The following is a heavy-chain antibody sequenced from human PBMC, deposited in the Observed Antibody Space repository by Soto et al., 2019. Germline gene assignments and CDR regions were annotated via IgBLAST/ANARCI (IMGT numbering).Heavy chain of an antibody. CDR2: INSDGSST. V-gene: IGHV3-74*01. CDR1: GFTFSSYW. Sequence: GGSLRLSCAASGFTFSSYWMHWVRQAPGKGLVWVSRINSDGSSTSYADSVKGRFTISRDNAKNTLYLQMNSLRAEDTALYYCARTSVGPYYDFWSGNKYGMDVWGQGTTVTVSS. CDR3: ARTSVGPYYDFWSGNKYGMDV. D-gene: IGHD3-3*01. J-gene: IGHJ6*02.